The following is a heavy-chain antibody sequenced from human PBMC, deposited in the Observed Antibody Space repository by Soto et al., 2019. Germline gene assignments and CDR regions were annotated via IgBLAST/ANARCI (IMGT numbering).Heavy chain of an antibody. CDR3: ARIAASGRGWDV. CDR2: IKQDGSEE. V-gene: IGHV3-7*01. CDR1: GFTFSSYW. D-gene: IGHD6-13*01. J-gene: IGHJ6*02. Sequence: EVQLVESGGGLVQPGGSLRLSCVDSGFTFSSYWMRWVRQAPVKGLEWVGNIKQDGSEENYADSVKGRFTISRDNAKNSMYLQMNSLRVEDTAVYYCARIAASGRGWDVWGQGTTVVVSS.